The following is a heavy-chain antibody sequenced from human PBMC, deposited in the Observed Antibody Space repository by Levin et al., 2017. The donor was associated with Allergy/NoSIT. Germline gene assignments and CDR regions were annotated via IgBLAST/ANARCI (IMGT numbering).Heavy chain of an antibody. V-gene: IGHV1-8*01. CDR2: MNPNSGNT. CDR3: ARGKDCSGGSCYGLRYFQH. CDR1: GYTFTSYD. D-gene: IGHD2-15*01. Sequence: ASVKVSCKASGYTFTSYDINWVRQATGQGLEWMGWMNPNSGNTGYAQKFQGRVTMTRNTSISTAYMELSSLRSGDTAVYYCARGKDCSGGSCYGLRYFQHWGQGTLVTVSS. J-gene: IGHJ1*01.